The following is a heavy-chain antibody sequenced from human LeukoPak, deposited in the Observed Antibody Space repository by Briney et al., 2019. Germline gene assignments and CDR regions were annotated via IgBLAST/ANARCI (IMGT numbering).Heavy chain of an antibody. Sequence: GGSLRLSCAASGFTFSDYGMQWVRQAPGKGLEWVASIRFDGSEKDYADSVKGRFTISRDNSMNILFLQVHSLRAEDTAVYYCAKELYPYYYDSSGYSTLFDHWGQGTLVTVSS. D-gene: IGHD3-22*01. CDR2: IRFDGSEK. V-gene: IGHV3-30*02. J-gene: IGHJ4*02. CDR3: AKELYPYYYDSSGYSTLFDH. CDR1: GFTFSDYG.